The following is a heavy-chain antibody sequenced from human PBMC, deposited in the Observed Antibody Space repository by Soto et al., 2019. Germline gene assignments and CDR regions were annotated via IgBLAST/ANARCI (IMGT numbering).Heavy chain of an antibody. CDR1: GFTFSNYG. V-gene: IGHV3-30*18. J-gene: IGHJ4*02. CDR2: ISYDENNE. CDR3: AKDLAAQRYSSGWYEGFDY. Sequence: GGSLRLSCAASGFTFSNYGMHWVRQAPGKGLEWVAVISYDENNEYYADSVKGRFTISRDRSKTTLYLQMNSLRPEDTAVYYCAKDLAAQRYSSGWYEGFDYWGQGTLVTVSS. D-gene: IGHD6-19*01.